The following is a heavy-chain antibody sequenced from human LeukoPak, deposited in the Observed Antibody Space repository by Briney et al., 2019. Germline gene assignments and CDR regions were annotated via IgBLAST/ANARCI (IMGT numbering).Heavy chain of an antibody. J-gene: IGHJ4*02. CDR2: IYHSGST. CDR1: GYSISSGYY. D-gene: IGHD3-22*01. V-gene: IGHV4-38-2*01. CDR3: ARTRTMKGRWVDY. Sequence: KPSETLSLTCAVSGYSISSGYYWGWIRQPPGKGLEWIGSIYHSGSTYYNPSLKSRVTISVDTSKNQFSLKLSSVTAADTAVYYCARTRTMKGRWVDYWGQGTLVTVSS.